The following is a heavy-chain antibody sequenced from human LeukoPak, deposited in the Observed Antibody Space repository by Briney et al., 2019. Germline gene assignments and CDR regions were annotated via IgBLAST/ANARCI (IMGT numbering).Heavy chain of an antibody. Sequence: PSGTLSLTCGVSGGSITSTNYWTFVHQPPGKRLECFWVVNLQGSTNYNPSLMGRFAISVDMSENHISLQLTSVTAADTAVYYCAREGGPYRPLDYSGQGTLVTVSS. CDR2: VNLQGST. V-gene: IGHV4-4*02. CDR1: GGSITSTNY. J-gene: IGHJ4*02. CDR3: AREGGPYRPLDY.